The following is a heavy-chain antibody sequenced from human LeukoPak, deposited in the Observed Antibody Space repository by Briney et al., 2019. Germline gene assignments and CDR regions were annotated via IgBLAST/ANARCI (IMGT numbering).Heavy chain of an antibody. V-gene: IGHV3-73*01. CDR3: AKDARTYGDYYFDY. D-gene: IGHD4-17*01. CDR1: GFTFSGSA. Sequence: GGSLRLSCAASGFTFSGSAIHWVRQASGTGLEWVGRIRSKANSYATAYAASVKGRFTISRDDSKNTAYLQMNSLRAEDTAVYYCAKDARTYGDYYFDYWGQGTLVTVSS. CDR2: IRSKANSYAT. J-gene: IGHJ4*02.